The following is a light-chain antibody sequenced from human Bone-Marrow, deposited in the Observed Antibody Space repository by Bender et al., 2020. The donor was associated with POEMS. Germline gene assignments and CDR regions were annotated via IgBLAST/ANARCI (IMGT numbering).Light chain of an antibody. CDR2: EAS. Sequence: QSALTQPASVSGSPGQAITISCSGTTSDVGGYDFVSWYQQYPGKAPKLMIYEASKRPSGVPDRFSGSKSGNTASLTVSGLQAEDEADYYCSSYAGSNNYVFGTGTKVTVL. V-gene: IGLV2-8*01. CDR3: SSYAGSNNYV. J-gene: IGLJ1*01. CDR1: TSDVGGYDF.